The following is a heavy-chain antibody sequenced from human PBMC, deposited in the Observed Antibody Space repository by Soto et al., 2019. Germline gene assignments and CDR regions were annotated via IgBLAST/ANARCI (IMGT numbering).Heavy chain of an antibody. D-gene: IGHD1-20*01. Sequence: NPSETLSLTCTVPGGSISSYYWSWIRQPPGKGLEWIGYIYYSGIINYNPSLKSRVTISVDTSKNQFSLKLSSVTAADMALYYCARYKSNYYYGMDVWGQGTTVTVSS. J-gene: IGHJ6*02. CDR2: IYYSGII. CDR3: ARYKSNYYYGMDV. V-gene: IGHV4-59*01. CDR1: GGSISSYY.